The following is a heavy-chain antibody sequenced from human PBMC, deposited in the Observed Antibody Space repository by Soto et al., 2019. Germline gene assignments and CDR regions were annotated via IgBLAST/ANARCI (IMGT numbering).Heavy chain of an antibody. Sequence: SVKVSCKASGFTFTSSAVQWVRQARGQRLEWIGWIVVGSGNTNYAQKFQERVTITRDMSTSTAYMELSSPRSEDTAVYYCAAAPLYYDFWSGYLPWFDPWGQGTLVTVSS. CDR1: GFTFTSSA. J-gene: IGHJ5*02. CDR3: AAAPLYYDFWSGYLPWFDP. V-gene: IGHV1-58*01. CDR2: IVVGSGNT. D-gene: IGHD3-3*01.